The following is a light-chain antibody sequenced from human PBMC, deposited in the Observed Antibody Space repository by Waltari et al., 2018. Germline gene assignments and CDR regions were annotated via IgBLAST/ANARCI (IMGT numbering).Light chain of an antibody. CDR2: GAS. CDR3: QHYVRLPAT. V-gene: IGKV3-20*01. Sequence: EIVLTQSPGTPSLPPGERATLSCRASQSVSRTLALYQQKPGQAPRLLIFGASNRATGIPDRFSGSGSGTDFSLIITRLEPEDSAMYYCQHYVRLPATFGQGTKVEIK. J-gene: IGKJ1*01. CDR1: QSVSRT.